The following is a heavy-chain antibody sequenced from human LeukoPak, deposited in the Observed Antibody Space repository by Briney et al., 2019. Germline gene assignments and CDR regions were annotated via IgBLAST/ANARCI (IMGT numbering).Heavy chain of an antibody. Sequence: GGSLRLSCVASGSTFSGFYIHWVRQAPGKGLVWVSHINWDGSVTTYADSVRGRFTISRDNAKNTLYLQMDSLRAEDTAVYYCSRGGYSHAFDIWGQGTVVTVSS. CDR1: GSTFSGFY. CDR2: INWDGSVT. CDR3: SRGGYSHAFDI. V-gene: IGHV3-74*01. J-gene: IGHJ3*02. D-gene: IGHD2-15*01.